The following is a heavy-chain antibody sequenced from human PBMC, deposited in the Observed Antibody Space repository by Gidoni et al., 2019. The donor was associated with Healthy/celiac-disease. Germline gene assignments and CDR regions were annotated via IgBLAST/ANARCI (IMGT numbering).Heavy chain of an antibody. CDR2: ISGSGGST. CDR3: AKDKDGYSYGENWFDP. V-gene: IGHV3-23*01. Sequence: EVQLLESGGGLVQPGGSLRLSCAAPGFPFTSYAMSWVRQAPGKGLEWVSAISGSGGSTYYADSVKGRLTISRDNSKNTLYLQMNSLRAEDTAVYYCAKDKDGYSYGENWFDPWGQGTLVTVSS. CDR1: GFPFTSYA. J-gene: IGHJ5*02. D-gene: IGHD5-18*01.